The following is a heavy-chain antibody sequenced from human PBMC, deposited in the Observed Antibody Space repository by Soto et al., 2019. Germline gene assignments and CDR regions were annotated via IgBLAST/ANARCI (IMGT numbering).Heavy chain of an antibody. V-gene: IGHV1-69*13. CDR2: VIPIFGTA. CDR3: ARGREYSSSVSDY. Sequence: ASVKVSCKASGGTFSSYAISWVRQAPGQGLEWMGGVIPIFGTANYAQKFQGRVTITADESTSTAYMELSSLRSEDTAVYYCARGREYSSSVSDYWGQGTLVTVSS. CDR1: GGTFSSYA. J-gene: IGHJ4*02. D-gene: IGHD6-6*01.